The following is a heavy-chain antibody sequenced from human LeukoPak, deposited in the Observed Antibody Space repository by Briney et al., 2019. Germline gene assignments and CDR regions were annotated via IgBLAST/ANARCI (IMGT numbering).Heavy chain of an antibody. D-gene: IGHD3-10*01. Sequence: PSETLSLTCTVSGGSISSGGYCWSWIRQHPGKGLEWIGYIYYSGSTYYNPSLKSRVTISVDKSKSQFSLKLSSVTVADTAVYYCARVRDGSRLDYWGQGTLVTVSS. CDR1: GGSISSGGYC. V-gene: IGHV4-31*03. CDR2: IYYSGST. J-gene: IGHJ4*02. CDR3: ARVRDGSRLDY.